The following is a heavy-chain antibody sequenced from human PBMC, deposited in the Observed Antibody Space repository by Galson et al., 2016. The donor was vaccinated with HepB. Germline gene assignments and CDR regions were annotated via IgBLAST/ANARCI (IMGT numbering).Heavy chain of an antibody. D-gene: IGHD4-11*01. Sequence: SLRLSCAASGFTFSSYTMNWVRRSPGKGLKWVSSITSISTYIHYEDSVKRRFTISRDNAKNSLYLQMNSLRAEDTAVYYFARDTEDYRMDYWGQGTLVTVSS. CDR2: ITSISTYI. CDR3: ARDTEDYRMDY. V-gene: IGHV3-21*01. CDR1: GFTFSSYT. J-gene: IGHJ4*02.